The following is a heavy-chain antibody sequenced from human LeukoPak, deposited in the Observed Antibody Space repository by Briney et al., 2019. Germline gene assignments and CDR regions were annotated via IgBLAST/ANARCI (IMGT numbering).Heavy chain of an antibody. D-gene: IGHD6-6*01. CDR2: IWYDGSNK. CDR1: GFTFSNYW. V-gene: IGHV3-33*08. CDR3: VRDIAARRIDY. Sequence: GGSLRLSCAASGFTFSNYWMSWVRQTPGKGLEWVAVIWYDGSNKYYVVSVKGRFTISRDNSKNTLYLQMNSLRAEDTAVYYCVRDIAARRIDYWGQGTLVTVSS. J-gene: IGHJ4*02.